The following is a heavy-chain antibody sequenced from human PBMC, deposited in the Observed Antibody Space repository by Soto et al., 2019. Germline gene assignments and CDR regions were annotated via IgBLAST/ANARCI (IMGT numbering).Heavy chain of an antibody. J-gene: IGHJ4*02. Sequence: VQLLESGGGLIQPGGSLRLSCAASGFTFSSSAMSWVRQAPGKGLEWISVISGSGRSTFSADSVKGRVTISRDNSKNTLYLHVNSLRAEDTAVYLCARSGGGGGIGAYFDYCGQGTLVTVSS. D-gene: IGHD1-26*01. V-gene: IGHV3-23*01. CDR1: GFTFSSSA. CDR2: ISGSGRST. CDR3: ARSGGGGGIGAYFDY.